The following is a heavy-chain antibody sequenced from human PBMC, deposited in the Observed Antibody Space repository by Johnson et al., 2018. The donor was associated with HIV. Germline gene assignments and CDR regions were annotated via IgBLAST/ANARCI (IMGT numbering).Heavy chain of an antibody. V-gene: IGHV3-30*02. CDR2: IRYDGSNK. J-gene: IGHJ3*02. D-gene: IGHD2-15*01. CDR1: GFTFSSYG. Sequence: SCAASGFTFSSYGMHWVRQAPGKGLEWVAFIRYDGSNKYYADSVKGRFTISRDNSKNTLYLQMNSLRAEDTAIYYCARGSRYCSGGSCPEAFDIWGQGTMVTVSS. CDR3: ARGSRYCSGGSCPEAFDI.